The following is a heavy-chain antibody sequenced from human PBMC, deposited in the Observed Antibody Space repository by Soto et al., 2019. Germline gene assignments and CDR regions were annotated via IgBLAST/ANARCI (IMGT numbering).Heavy chain of an antibody. CDR2: IYWDDDK. CDR3: AHSPSLYYGSGSIHFDY. V-gene: IGHV2-5*02. Sequence: QITLKESGPTLVKPTQTLTLTCTFSGFSLRTSGVGVGWIRQPPGKALEWLALIYWDDDKRYSPSLKSRLTITKDTSKNQVVLTMTNMDPVDTATYYCAHSPSLYYGSGSIHFDYWGQGTLVTVSS. J-gene: IGHJ4*02. CDR1: GFSLRTSGVG. D-gene: IGHD3-10*01.